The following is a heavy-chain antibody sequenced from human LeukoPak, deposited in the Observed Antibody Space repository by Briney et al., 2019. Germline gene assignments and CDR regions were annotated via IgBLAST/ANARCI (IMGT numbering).Heavy chain of an antibody. Sequence: GGSLRLSCAASGFTFSSYEFNWVRQVPGKGLEWVSYISSSGNTIYYADSVKGRFAVSRDNAKNSLFLQMNGLRAEDTAIYYCARERIYGDYFDYWGQGALVTVSS. CDR1: GFTFSSYE. J-gene: IGHJ4*02. CDR2: ISSSGNTI. V-gene: IGHV3-48*03. D-gene: IGHD4-17*01. CDR3: ARERIYGDYFDY.